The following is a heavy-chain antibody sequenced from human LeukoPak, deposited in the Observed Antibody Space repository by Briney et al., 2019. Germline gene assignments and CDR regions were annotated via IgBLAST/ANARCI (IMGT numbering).Heavy chain of an antibody. Sequence: GGSLRLSCAASGFTFSSYWMHWVRQAPGRGLVWVSRINSDGSSTSYADSVKGRFTISRDNAKNTLYLQMNSLRAEDTAVYYCARGCTGWYGHYFDYWGQGTLVTVSS. V-gene: IGHV3-74*01. J-gene: IGHJ4*02. CDR3: ARGCTGWYGHYFDY. D-gene: IGHD6-19*01. CDR2: INSDGSST. CDR1: GFTFSSYW.